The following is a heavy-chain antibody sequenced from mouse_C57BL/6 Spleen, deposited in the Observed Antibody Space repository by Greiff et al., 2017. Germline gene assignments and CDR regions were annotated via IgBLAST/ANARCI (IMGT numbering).Heavy chain of an antibody. CDR3: ARDYDYDGGPGFAY. CDR1: GYAFSSYW. CDR2: IYPGDGDT. Sequence: QVQLQQSGAELVKSGASVKISCKASGYAFSSYWMNWVKQRPGKGLEWIGQIYPGDGDTDYNGKFKGKATLTADKSSSTAYMQLSSLTSEDSAVYFCARDYDYDGGPGFAYWGQGTLVTVSA. J-gene: IGHJ3*01. D-gene: IGHD2-4*01. V-gene: IGHV1-80*01.